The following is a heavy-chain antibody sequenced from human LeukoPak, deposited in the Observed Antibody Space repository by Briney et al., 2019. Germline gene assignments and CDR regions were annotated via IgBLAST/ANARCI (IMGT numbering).Heavy chain of an antibody. CDR2: IYPGDSDT. CDR1: GYSFTSYW. V-gene: IGHV5-51*01. D-gene: IGHD3-10*01. Sequence: GESLKISYKGSGYSFTSYWIGWVRQMPGKGLEWMGIIYPGDSDTRYSPSFQGQVTISADKTISTAYLQWSSLKASDTAMYYCARLAMVRGVIQYYFDYWGQGTLVTVSS. CDR3: ARLAMVRGVIQYYFDY. J-gene: IGHJ4*02.